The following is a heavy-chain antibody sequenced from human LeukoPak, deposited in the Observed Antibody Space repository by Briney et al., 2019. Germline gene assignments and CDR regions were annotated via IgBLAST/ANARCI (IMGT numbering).Heavy chain of an antibody. CDR3: ARVGYSYGQTFDY. V-gene: IGHV1-69*01. J-gene: IGHJ4*02. D-gene: IGHD5-18*01. CDR2: IISIFGTA. Sequence: SVKVSCKASGGTFSSYAISWVRQAPGQGLEWMGGIISIFGTANYAQKFQGRVTITPDESTSTAYMELSSLRSEDTAVYYCARVGYSYGQTFDYWGQGTLVTVSS. CDR1: GGTFSSYA.